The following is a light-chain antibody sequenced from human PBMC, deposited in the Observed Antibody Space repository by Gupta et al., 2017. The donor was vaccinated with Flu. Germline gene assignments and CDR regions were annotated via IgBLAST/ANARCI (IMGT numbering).Light chain of an antibody. CDR3: QQATNFPYS. Sequence: PISQSPSSVSASVGDTVTITCRASQGISHELAWYQQRTGKAPKLLIYDAIKLQSGVPSRFSGSGSGTHFVLTISSLQPEDIATYYCQQATNFPYSFGQGTRLEIK. V-gene: IGKV1-12*01. CDR1: QGISHE. CDR2: DAI. J-gene: IGKJ2*03.